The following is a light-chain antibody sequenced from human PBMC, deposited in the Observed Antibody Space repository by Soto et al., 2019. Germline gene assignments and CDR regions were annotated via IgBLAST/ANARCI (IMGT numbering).Light chain of an antibody. CDR3: QQYKDYCK. Sequence: DVQMTQSPSTLSASVGDRVTITCRASQSISRWLAWYQQKPGKAPKLLIYETSSLEDGVPSRFTGSGSGTEFSLTITSLQPDDFATYYCQQYKDYCKVGQGTMVDIK. CDR2: ETS. J-gene: IGKJ1*01. V-gene: IGKV1-5*03. CDR1: QSISRW.